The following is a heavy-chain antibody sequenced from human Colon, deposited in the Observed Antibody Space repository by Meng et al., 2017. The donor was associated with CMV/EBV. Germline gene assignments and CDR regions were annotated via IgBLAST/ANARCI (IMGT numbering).Heavy chain of an antibody. CDR2: IGTTSDT. CDR3: ARGPPRTGGYFDY. J-gene: IGHJ4*02. D-gene: IGHD1-14*01. V-gene: IGHV3-13*01. Sequence: GGSLRLSCAASGFTFSNAWMSWVRQAPGKGLEWVSGIGTTSDTYYPGSVKGRFTISREDAKNSLYLQMNSLRAGDTAVYYCARGPPRTGGYFDYWGQGTLVTVSS. CDR1: GFTFSNAW.